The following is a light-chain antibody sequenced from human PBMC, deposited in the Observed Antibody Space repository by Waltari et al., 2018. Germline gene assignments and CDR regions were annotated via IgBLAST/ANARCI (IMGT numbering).Light chain of an antibody. Sequence: SYVLTQPPSVSVATGQTAKITCGGNSIGSKSVQWYQQRPGQAPVLVVYDDTERPSGSPERFSGSNAGDAATLTINSVEAGDDADYYCQVWDTTSDHVVFGGVTALTVL. J-gene: IGLJ3*02. CDR1: SIGSKS. CDR2: DDT. CDR3: QVWDTTSDHVV. V-gene: IGLV3-21*02.